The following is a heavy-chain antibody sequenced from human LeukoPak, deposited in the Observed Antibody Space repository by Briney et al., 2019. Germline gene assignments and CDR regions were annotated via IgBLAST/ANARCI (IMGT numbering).Heavy chain of an antibody. CDR2: INHSGST. J-gene: IGHJ3*02. Sequence: KPSETLSLTCAVYGGSFSGYYWSWIRQPPGKGLDWIGEINHSGSTNYNPSLKSRVTISVDTSKNQFSLKLSSVTAADTAVYYCARGPNLTGYAFDIWGQGTMVTVSS. CDR1: GGSFSGYY. D-gene: IGHD3-9*01. CDR3: ARGPNLTGYAFDI. V-gene: IGHV4-34*01.